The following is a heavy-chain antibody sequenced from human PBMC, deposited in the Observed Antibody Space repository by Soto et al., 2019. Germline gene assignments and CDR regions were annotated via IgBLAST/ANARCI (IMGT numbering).Heavy chain of an antibody. CDR3: ARVERYYDFWSGSLPYGMDV. Sequence: ASVKVSCKASGGTFYSYAISWVRQAPGQGLEWMGGIIPIFGTAHYAQKFQGRVTITADESTSTAYKELSSLRSEDTAVYYCARVERYYDFWSGSLPYGMDVWGQGTTVTVSS. V-gene: IGHV1-69*13. J-gene: IGHJ6*02. CDR1: GGTFYSYA. CDR2: IIPIFGTA. D-gene: IGHD3-3*01.